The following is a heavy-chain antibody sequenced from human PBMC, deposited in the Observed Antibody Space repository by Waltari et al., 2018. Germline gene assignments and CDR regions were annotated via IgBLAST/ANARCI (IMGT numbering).Heavy chain of an antibody. CDR1: GFTFSSYS. J-gene: IGHJ4*02. Sequence: EVQRVESGGGLVKPGGSLRLSCAASGFTFSSYSMNWVRQAPGEGLELVSSISSSSSYIYYADSVKGRFTIPRDNAKNALYLQMTSLRAEDTAVYYCVGGGSSSEFDYWCQGTLVTVSS. CDR3: VGGGSSSEFDY. V-gene: IGHV3-21*01. CDR2: ISSSSSYI. D-gene: IGHD6-6*01.